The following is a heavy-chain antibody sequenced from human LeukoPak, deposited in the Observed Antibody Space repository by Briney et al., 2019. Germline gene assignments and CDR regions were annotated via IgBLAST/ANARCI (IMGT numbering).Heavy chain of an antibody. CDR1: GGSISAGSYY. J-gene: IGHJ4*02. V-gene: IGHV4-61*02. D-gene: IGHD2-15*01. Sequence: SETLSLTCTVAGGSISAGSYYWSWIRQPAGKGLEWIGRIYTSGRTDYNASLKSRVTISVDTSKNQFSLKLRSVTAADTAVYYCARGGPLYCSGGSCYSRPEGEYFDYWGQGTLVTVSS. CDR2: IYTSGRT. CDR3: ARGGPLYCSGGSCYSRPEGEYFDY.